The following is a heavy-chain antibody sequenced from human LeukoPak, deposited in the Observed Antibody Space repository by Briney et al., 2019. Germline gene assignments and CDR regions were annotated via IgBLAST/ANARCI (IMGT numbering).Heavy chain of an antibody. D-gene: IGHD6-13*01. CDR2: IYYSGST. CDR3: ARVQSRSWYGVSWFDP. CDR1: GDSISSYY. Sequence: SETLSLTCTVSGDSISSYYWSWIRQPPGKGLEWIGYIYYSGSTNYNPSLKSRVTISVDTSKNQFSLKLSSVTAADTAVYYCARVQSRSWYGVSWFDPWGQGTLVTVSS. V-gene: IGHV4-59*01. J-gene: IGHJ5*02.